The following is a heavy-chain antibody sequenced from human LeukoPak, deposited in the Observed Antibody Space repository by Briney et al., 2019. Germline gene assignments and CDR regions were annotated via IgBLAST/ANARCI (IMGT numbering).Heavy chain of an antibody. J-gene: IGHJ4*02. CDR3: AHLLDYGDNRLDF. Sequence: ASVKVSCKASGYTFTTYAIHWVRQAPGQRLEWMGWINAADNTKYSQKLQGRVTFTRETSASTAYMELSSLRSEDTAIYYCAHLLDYGDNRLDFWGQGTLVTVSS. CDR2: INAADNT. D-gene: IGHD4-17*01. CDR1: GYTFTTYA. V-gene: IGHV1-3*01.